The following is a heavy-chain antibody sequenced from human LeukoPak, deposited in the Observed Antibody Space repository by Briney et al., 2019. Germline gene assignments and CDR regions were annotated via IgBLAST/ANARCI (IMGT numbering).Heavy chain of an antibody. D-gene: IGHD3-22*01. Sequence: ASVKVSCKASGGTFSSYAISWVRQAPGQGLEWLGGIIPIFGTANYAQKFQGRVTITADESTSTAYMELSSRRSEDTAVYYCARRRRDSSGYSRYYYSYYMDLWGKGPTVTISS. CDR1: GGTFSSYA. V-gene: IGHV1-69*13. CDR3: ARRRRDSSGYSRYYYSYYMDL. CDR2: IIPIFGTA. J-gene: IGHJ6*03.